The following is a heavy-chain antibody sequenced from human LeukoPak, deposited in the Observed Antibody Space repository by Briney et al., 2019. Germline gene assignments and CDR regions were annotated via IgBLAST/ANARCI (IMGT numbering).Heavy chain of an antibody. CDR2: ISGDGSNK. CDR1: GFTFSGYG. D-gene: IGHD2-2*01. V-gene: IGHV3-30*18. CDR3: AKDIVATAETYYFDD. Sequence: GRSLRLSCAASGFTFSGYGMHWVRQAPGKGLEWVAVISGDGSNKFYAESVKGRFTISRDNFQNTLYLQMNSLRAEDTAVYYCAKDIVATAETYYFDDWGQGTLVTVSS. J-gene: IGHJ4*02.